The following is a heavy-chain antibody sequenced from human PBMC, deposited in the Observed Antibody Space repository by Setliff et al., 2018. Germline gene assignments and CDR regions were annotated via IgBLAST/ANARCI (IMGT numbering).Heavy chain of an antibody. CDR3: SRLVRYCTTTTCQTLSGGEH. Sequence: ASVQVSCMASGCAFHNYGIAWVRQAPGQGLEWLGWINAYKGNTFYAPKLQDRVTMTTDTATATAYLELRSLRSDDTALFFCSRLVRYCTTTTCQTLSGGEHWGQGTLVTVSS. CDR1: GCAFHNYG. J-gene: IGHJ4*02. V-gene: IGHV1-18*01. D-gene: IGHD2-8*01. CDR2: INAYKGNT.